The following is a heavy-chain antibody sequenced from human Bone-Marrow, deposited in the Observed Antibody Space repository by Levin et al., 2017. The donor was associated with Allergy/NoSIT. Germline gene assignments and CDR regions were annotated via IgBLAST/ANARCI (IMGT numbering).Heavy chain of an antibody. Sequence: SETLSLTCAVSGYSISDYYWGWIRQPPGKGLEWIGSIYHSGGTNYNPSLKSRVTISVDTSKNQFSLKLSSVTAADTAVYYCVREYYLDVWGKGTTVTVSS. V-gene: IGHV4-38-2*02. CDR1: GYSISDYY. J-gene: IGHJ6*03. CDR2: IYHSGGT. CDR3: VREYYLDV.